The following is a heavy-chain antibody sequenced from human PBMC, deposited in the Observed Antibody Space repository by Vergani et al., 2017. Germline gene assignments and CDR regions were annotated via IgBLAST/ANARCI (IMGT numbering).Heavy chain of an antibody. D-gene: IGHD6-13*01. CDR1: GFTFSSYS. Sequence: EVQLVESGGGLVQPGGSLRLSCAASGFTFSSYSMNWVRQAPGKGLEWVSYISSSSSTIYYADSVKGRFTISRDNAKNSLYLQMNSLRAEDTAVYYCARGGYSSSWYEGHDYYGMDVWGQGTTVTVSS. J-gene: IGHJ6*02. CDR2: ISSSSSTI. V-gene: IGHV3-48*01. CDR3: ARGGYSSSWYEGHDYYGMDV.